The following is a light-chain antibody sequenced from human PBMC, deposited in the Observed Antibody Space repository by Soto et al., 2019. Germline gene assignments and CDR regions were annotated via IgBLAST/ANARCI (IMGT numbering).Light chain of an antibody. CDR2: GAS. Sequence: IVMTQSPATLSVSPGERVTLSRRASQDIRSSLVWYQQKPGQAPRLLIYGASSRATGIPDRFSGSGSGTDFTLTISRLEPEDFAVYYCQQYGNSRTFGQGTKVDIK. CDR3: QQYGNSRT. J-gene: IGKJ1*01. V-gene: IGKV3-20*01. CDR1: QDIRSS.